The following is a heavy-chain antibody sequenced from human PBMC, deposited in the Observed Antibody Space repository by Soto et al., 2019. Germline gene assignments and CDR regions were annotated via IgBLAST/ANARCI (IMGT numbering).Heavy chain of an antibody. CDR3: ARSSIKPQVFMYPFDS. Sequence: SLTCTVSGGSISSGGYYWSWIRQHPGKGLEWIGYIYYSGSTYYNPSLKRRVTISVDTSKNQFSLRLNSVTAADTAVYYCARSSIKPQVFMYPFDSWSQGTLVTVSS. CDR1: GGSISSGGYY. D-gene: IGHD3-3*01. J-gene: IGHJ4*02. CDR2: IYYSGST. V-gene: IGHV4-31*03.